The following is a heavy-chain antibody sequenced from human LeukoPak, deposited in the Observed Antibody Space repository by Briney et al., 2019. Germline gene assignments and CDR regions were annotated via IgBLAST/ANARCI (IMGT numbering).Heavy chain of an antibody. V-gene: IGHV3-21*01. CDR1: GFTFSSYS. CDR2: ISGSSSYI. D-gene: IGHD3-22*01. CDR3: AREGSSGYYYFDY. Sequence: GGSLRLSCAASGFTFSSYSMNWVRQAPGKGLEWVSSISGSSSYIYYADSVKGRFTISRDNAKNSLYLQMNSLRAEDTAVYYCAREGSSGYYYFDYWGQGTLVTVSS. J-gene: IGHJ4*02.